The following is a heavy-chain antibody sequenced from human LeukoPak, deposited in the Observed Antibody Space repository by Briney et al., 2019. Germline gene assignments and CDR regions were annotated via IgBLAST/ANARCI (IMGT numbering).Heavy chain of an antibody. CDR2: IWYDGSNK. J-gene: IGHJ4*02. CDR1: GFTFSSYG. D-gene: IGHD3-22*01. Sequence: GRSLRLSCAASGFTFSSYGMHWVRQAPGKGLEWVAVIWYDGSNKYYADSVKGRFTISRDNSKNTLYLQMNSLRAEDTAVYYCARSKGSYYDSSGYALDYWGQGTLVTVSS. CDR3: ARSKGSYYDSSGYALDY. V-gene: IGHV3-33*01.